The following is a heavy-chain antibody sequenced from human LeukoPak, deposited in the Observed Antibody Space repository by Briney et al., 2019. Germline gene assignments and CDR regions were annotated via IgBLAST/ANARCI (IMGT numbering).Heavy chain of an antibody. V-gene: IGHV3-23*01. Sequence: GGSLRLSCAASGFTFSSYAMSWVRQAPGKGLEWVSAISGSGGSTYYADSVKGRFTISRDNSKNTLYLQMSSLRAEDTAVYFCASFHYYGSGAYYLSYWGQGTLVTVYS. D-gene: IGHD3-10*01. CDR2: ISGSGGST. J-gene: IGHJ4*02. CDR3: ASFHYYGSGAYYLSY. CDR1: GFTFSSYA.